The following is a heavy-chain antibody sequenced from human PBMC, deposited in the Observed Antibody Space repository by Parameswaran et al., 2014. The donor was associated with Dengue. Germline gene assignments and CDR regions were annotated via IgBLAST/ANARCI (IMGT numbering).Heavy chain of an antibody. Sequence: WIRQPPGKGLEWIGSIYYSGSTYYNPSLKSRVTISVDTSKNQFSLKLSSVTAADTAVYYCAREWLLGYGMDVWGPRDHGHRLL. CDR2: IYYSGST. V-gene: IGHV4-39*01. D-gene: IGHD3-3*01. J-gene: IGHJ6*01. CDR3: AREWLLGYGMDV.